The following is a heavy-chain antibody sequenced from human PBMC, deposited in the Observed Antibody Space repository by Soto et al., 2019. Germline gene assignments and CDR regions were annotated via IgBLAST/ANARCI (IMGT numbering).Heavy chain of an antibody. D-gene: IGHD3-16*01. CDR1: GFTFSSYW. CDR2: INSDGSST. J-gene: IGHJ4*02. CDR3: TKETTPFWGIVTIDY. V-gene: IGHV3-74*01. Sequence: GGSLRLSCAASGFTFSSYWMHWVRQAPGKGLVWVSRINSDGSSTSYADSVKGRFTISRDNSKNTLYLQMNSLSADDTAVYFCTKETTPFWGIVTIDYWGQGTLVTVS.